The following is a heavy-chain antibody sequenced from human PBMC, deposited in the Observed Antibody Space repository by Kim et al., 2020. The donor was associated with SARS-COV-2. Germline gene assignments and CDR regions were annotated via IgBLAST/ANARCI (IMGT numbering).Heavy chain of an antibody. CDR2: ISSSSSYI. Sequence: GGSLRLSCAASGFTFSSYSMHWVRQAQGKGLEWVSSISSSSSYIYYADSVKGRFTISRDNAKNSLYLQRNSLRAEDTAVYYWARGNWFDPWGQGTLVTVSS. CDR1: GFTFSSYS. J-gene: IGHJ5*02. V-gene: IGHV3-21*01. CDR3: ARGNWFDP.